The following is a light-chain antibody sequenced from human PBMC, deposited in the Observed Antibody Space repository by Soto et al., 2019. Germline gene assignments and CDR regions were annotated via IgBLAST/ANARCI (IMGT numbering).Light chain of an antibody. CDR2: DNN. Sequence: QSVLTQPTSVSAAPGQKVTISCSGSNSNIGNNEVSWYQQVPGTAPRLLVYDNNKRPSGIPDRFSDSKSDTSATLVITGLQTGDEADYYCGTWDNNLRAGVFGGGTKVTVL. CDR1: NSNIGNNE. CDR3: GTWDNNLRAGV. J-gene: IGLJ2*01. V-gene: IGLV1-51*01.